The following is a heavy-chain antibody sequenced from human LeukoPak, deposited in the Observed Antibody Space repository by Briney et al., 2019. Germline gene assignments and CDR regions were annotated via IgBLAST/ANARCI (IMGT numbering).Heavy chain of an antibody. D-gene: IGHD1-1*01. V-gene: IGHV3-7*01. CDR1: GFTFTTYW. J-gene: IGHJ4*02. CDR2: IKYDGSEK. Sequence: GGSLRLSCAVSGFTFTTYWMSWARQAPGKGLEWVANIKYDGSEKYYVDSVKGRFTISRDNAKNSLFLQMNSLRAEDTAIYYCARNKRGDYCGQGTLVTVSS. CDR3: ARNKRGDY.